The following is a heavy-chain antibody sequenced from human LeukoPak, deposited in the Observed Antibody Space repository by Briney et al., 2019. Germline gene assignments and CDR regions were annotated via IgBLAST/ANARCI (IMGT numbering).Heavy chain of an antibody. CDR3: ARENSFIVVVPAAIHPFDY. Sequence: SVKVSCKASGGTFSSYAISWVRQAPGQGLEWMGRIIPILGIANYAQKFQGRVTITADKSTSTAYMELSSLRSVDTAVYYCARENSFIVVVPAAIHPFDYWGQGTLVTVSS. CDR2: IIPILGIA. D-gene: IGHD2-2*01. V-gene: IGHV1-69*04. CDR1: GGTFSSYA. J-gene: IGHJ4*02.